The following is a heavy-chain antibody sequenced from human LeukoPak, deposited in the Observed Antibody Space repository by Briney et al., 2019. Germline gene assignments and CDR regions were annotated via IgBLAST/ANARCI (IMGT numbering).Heavy chain of an antibody. CDR2: ISSSSSYI. J-gene: IGHJ6*03. D-gene: IGHD2-15*01. CDR1: GFTFSSYS. Sequence: GGSLRLSCAASGFTFSSYSMNWVRQAPGKGLEWVSSISSSSSYIYYADSVKGRFTISRDNAKNSLYLQMNSLRAEDTAVYYCARVVLRAIGSLGHYYYYYMDVWGKGTTVTVSS. V-gene: IGHV3-21*01. CDR3: ARVVLRAIGSLGHYYYYYMDV.